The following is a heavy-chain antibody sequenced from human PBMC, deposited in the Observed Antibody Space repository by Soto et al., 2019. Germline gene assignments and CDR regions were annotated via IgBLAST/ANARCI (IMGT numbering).Heavy chain of an antibody. V-gene: IGHV1-2*04. CDR2: INPNSGGT. CDR3: ARDLSGYGSSTSCYSVHGFDP. D-gene: IGHD2-2*03. J-gene: IGHJ5*02. CDR1: GYTFTGYY. Sequence: ASVKVSCKASGYTFTGYYMHWVRQAPGQGLEWMGWINPNSGGTNYAQKFQGWVTMTRDTSISTAYMELSRLRSDDTAVYYCARDLSGYGSSTSCYSVHGFDPWGQGTLVTVSS.